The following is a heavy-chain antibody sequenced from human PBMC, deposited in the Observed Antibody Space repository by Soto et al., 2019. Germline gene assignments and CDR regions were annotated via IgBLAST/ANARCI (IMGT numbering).Heavy chain of an antibody. D-gene: IGHD6-13*01. CDR3: AKDQGSSWYEIDY. CDR1: VFTFSNYA. Sequence: EVQLLESGGGLVQPGGSLRLSCAASVFTFSNYAVTWVRQAPGKGLEWVSTISGSGGSTYYADSVKGRFTISRDNSKNTLYLQMNSLRAEDTAVYYCAKDQGSSWYEIDYWGQGNLVTVSS. CDR2: ISGSGGST. V-gene: IGHV3-23*01. J-gene: IGHJ4*02.